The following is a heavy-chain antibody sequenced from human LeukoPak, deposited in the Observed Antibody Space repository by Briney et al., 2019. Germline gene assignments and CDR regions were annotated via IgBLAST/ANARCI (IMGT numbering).Heavy chain of an antibody. CDR2: FDPEDGET. CDR1: GYTLTELS. J-gene: IGHJ6*02. Sequence: ASVKVSCKVSGYTLTELSMHWVRQAPGKGLEWMGGFDPEDGETIYAQKFQGRVTMTEDTSTDTAYMELSSPRSEDTAVYYCATGGIAAAGPQADYGMDVWGQGTTVTVSS. D-gene: IGHD6-13*01. V-gene: IGHV1-24*01. CDR3: ATGGIAAAGPQADYGMDV.